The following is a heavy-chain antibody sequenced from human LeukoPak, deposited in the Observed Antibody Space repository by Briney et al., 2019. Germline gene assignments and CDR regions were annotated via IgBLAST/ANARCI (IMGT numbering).Heavy chain of an antibody. Sequence: SETLSLTCTVSGGSISSYYWSWIRQPPGKGLEWIGYIYYSGSTIYNPSLKSRVTISVDTSKNQFSLKLSSVTAADTAVYYCARGWQQLVRGYFDYWGQGTLVTVSS. CDR3: ARGWQQLVRGYFDY. CDR1: GGSISSYY. CDR2: IYYSGST. D-gene: IGHD6-13*01. J-gene: IGHJ4*02. V-gene: IGHV4-59*01.